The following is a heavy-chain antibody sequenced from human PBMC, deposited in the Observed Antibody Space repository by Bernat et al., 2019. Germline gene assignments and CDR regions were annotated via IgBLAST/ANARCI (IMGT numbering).Heavy chain of an antibody. CDR1: GFTFSGSA. CDR2: IRSKANSYAT. V-gene: IGHV3-73*02. D-gene: IGHD3-9*01. Sequence: EVQLVESGGGLVQPGGSLKLSCAASGFTFSGSAMHWVRQASGKGLEWVGRIRSKANSYATAYAASVKGRFTISRDDSKNTAYLQMNSLKTEDTAVYYCTRFPYDIEGAFDIWGQGTMVTVSS. CDR3: TRFPYDIEGAFDI. J-gene: IGHJ3*02.